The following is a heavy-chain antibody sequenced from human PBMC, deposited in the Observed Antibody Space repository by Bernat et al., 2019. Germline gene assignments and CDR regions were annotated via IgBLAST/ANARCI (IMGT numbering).Heavy chain of an antibody. CDR3: ARNYDVLSGYYNAFDI. J-gene: IGHJ3*02. D-gene: IGHD3-9*01. CDR2: ISSSSTYI. CDR1: GFTFSSYS. Sequence: EVQLVESGGGLVRPGGSLRLSCAASGFTFSSYSMNWVRQAPGEGLEWVSSISSSSTYIYYADSVMGRFTISRDNAKNSLYLQMSSLRAEDTAVYYWARNYDVLSGYYNAFDIGGQGTMVTVSS. V-gene: IGHV3-21*01.